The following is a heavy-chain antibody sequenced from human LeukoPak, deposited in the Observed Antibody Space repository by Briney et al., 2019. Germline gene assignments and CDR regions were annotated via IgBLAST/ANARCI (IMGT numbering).Heavy chain of an antibody. CDR3: ARRVAAAGKGNWFDP. CDR1: GYTFTSND. Sequence: GASVKVSCKASGYTFTSNDINWVRQATGQGLEWMGWMNPNSGNTGYAQKFQDRVTMTRNTSISTAYIELSSLRSEDTAVYYCARRVAAAGKGNWFDPWGQGTLVTVSS. CDR2: MNPNSGNT. D-gene: IGHD6-13*01. V-gene: IGHV1-8*01. J-gene: IGHJ5*02.